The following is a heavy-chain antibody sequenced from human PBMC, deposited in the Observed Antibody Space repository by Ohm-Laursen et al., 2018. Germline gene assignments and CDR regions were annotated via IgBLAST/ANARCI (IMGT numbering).Heavy chain of an antibody. CDR1: GFTFSSYG. J-gene: IGHJ4*02. Sequence: SLRLSCSASGFTFSSYGMHWVRQAPGKGLEWVALISYDESDEYYADSVKGRFTISRGNPKSTLYLQMNSLRSEDTAVYYCARVSRRDGYNPLDYWGQGTLVTVSS. V-gene: IGHV3-30*03. CDR3: ARVSRRDGYNPLDY. D-gene: IGHD5-24*01. CDR2: ISYDESDE.